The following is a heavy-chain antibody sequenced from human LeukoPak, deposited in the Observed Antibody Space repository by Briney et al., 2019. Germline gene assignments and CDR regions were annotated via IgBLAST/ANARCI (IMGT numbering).Heavy chain of an antibody. CDR2: ISSSSSYT. Sequence: GGSPRLSCAASGFTFSDYYMSWIRQAPGKGLEWVSYISSSSSYTNYADSVKGRFTISRDNAKNSLYLQMNSLRAEDTAVYYCARAYYYDSSGPDAFDIWGQGTMVTVSS. CDR1: GFTFSDYY. J-gene: IGHJ3*02. CDR3: ARAYYYDSSGPDAFDI. V-gene: IGHV3-11*06. D-gene: IGHD3-22*01.